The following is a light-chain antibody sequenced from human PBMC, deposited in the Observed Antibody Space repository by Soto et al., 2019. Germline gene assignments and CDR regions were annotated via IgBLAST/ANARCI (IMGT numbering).Light chain of an antibody. Sequence: QSALTPPASVSGSPGQSITIPCTGTSSDVGGYNYVSWYQQHPGKAPKLMIYAVTDRPSGVSSRFSGSKSGNTASLTISGLQAEDEADYYCSSYTSSSTLFGTGTKVTVL. J-gene: IGLJ1*01. CDR1: SSDVGGYNY. CDR2: AVT. CDR3: SSYTSSSTL. V-gene: IGLV2-14*01.